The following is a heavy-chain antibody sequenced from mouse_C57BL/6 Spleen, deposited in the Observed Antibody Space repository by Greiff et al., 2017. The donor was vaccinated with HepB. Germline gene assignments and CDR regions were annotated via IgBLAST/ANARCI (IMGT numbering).Heavy chain of an antibody. D-gene: IGHD2-1*01. CDR1: GYTFTDYY. CDR2: IYPGSGNT. V-gene: IGHV1-76*01. Sequence: QVHVKQSGAELVRPGASVKLSCKASGYTFTDYYINWVKQRPGQGLEWIARIYPGSGNTYYNEKFKGKATLTAEKSSSTAYMQLSSLTSEDSAVYFCAREGKDYAMDYWGQGTSVTVSS. J-gene: IGHJ4*01. CDR3: AREGKDYAMDY.